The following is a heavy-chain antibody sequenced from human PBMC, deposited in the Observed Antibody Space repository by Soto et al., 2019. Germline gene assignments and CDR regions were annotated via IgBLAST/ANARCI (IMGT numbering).Heavy chain of an antibody. CDR1: VYTFKTYC. D-gene: IGHD6-6*01. CDR3: ARDREAARPGWFDP. CDR2: ISAYNGNT. Sequence: SVKVCCKASVYTFKTYCLSWVRQAPGQGLEWLGWISAYNGNTNYAQKFQGRVTMATDTPTSTAYMELRSLRSDDTALYYCARDREAARPGWFDPWGQGTLVTVSS. J-gene: IGHJ5*02. V-gene: IGHV1-18*04.